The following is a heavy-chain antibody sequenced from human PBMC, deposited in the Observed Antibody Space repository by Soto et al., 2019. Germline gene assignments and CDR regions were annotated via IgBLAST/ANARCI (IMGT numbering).Heavy chain of an antibody. V-gene: IGHV4-34*01. Sequence: QVQLQQWGAGLLKPSETLSLTCAVYGGSFSGYYWSWIRQPPGKGLEWIGEINQSGGTNYNPSLKSRVTMSEDKSENQFSLKLSSVTAADTAVYYCARGDIYMIRGITGKRTGFDPWGQGTLVTVSA. J-gene: IGHJ5*02. D-gene: IGHD3-10*01. CDR2: INQSGGT. CDR3: ARGDIYMIRGITGKRTGFDP. CDR1: GGSFSGYY.